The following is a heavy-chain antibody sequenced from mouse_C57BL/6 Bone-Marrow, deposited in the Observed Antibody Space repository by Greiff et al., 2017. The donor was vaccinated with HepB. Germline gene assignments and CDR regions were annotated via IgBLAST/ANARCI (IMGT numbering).Heavy chain of an antibody. D-gene: IGHD4-1*01. CDR1: GYAFSSSW. CDR2: IYPGDGDT. J-gene: IGHJ2*01. CDR3: ARRLGGYDY. V-gene: IGHV1-82*01. Sequence: QVQLKQSGPELVKPGASVKISCKASGYAFSSSWMNWVKQRPGKGLEWIGRIYPGDGDTNYNGKFKGKATLTADKSSSTAYMQLSRLTSEDSAVYFCARRLGGYDYWGQGTTLTVSS.